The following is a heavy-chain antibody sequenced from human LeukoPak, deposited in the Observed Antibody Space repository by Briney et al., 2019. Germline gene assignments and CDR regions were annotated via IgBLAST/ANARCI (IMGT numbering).Heavy chain of an antibody. D-gene: IGHD1-26*01. Sequence: PGGSLRLPCAASGFTFSSYAMSWVRQAPGKGLEWVSAISGSGGSTYYADSVKGRFTISRDNSKNTLYLQMNSLRAEDTAVYYCAKDSKVWWPSSDLDYRGQGTLVTVSS. CDR2: ISGSGGST. CDR3: AKDSKVWWPSSDLDY. V-gene: IGHV3-23*01. CDR1: GFTFSSYA. J-gene: IGHJ4*02.